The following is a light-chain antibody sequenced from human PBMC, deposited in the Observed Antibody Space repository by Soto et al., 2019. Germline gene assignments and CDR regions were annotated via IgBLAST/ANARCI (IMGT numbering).Light chain of an antibody. V-gene: IGKV1-5*03. Sequence: DIQMTQSPSTLSGSVGDRVTITCRASQTISSWLAWYQQKPWKAPKLLIYKASTLKSGVPSRFSGSGSGTEFTLTISRLQPDDFSTYYCQHYNSYSEAFDQGTKVELK. CDR1: QTISSW. CDR3: QHYNSYSEA. J-gene: IGKJ1*01. CDR2: KAS.